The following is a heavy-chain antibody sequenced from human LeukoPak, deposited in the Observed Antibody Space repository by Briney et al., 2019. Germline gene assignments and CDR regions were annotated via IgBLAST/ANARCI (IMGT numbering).Heavy chain of an antibody. D-gene: IGHD3-16*02. CDR3: ARGAMITFGGVIVMRPIGY. V-gene: IGHV7-4-1*02. CDR1: GYTFTSYA. J-gene: IGHJ4*02. CDR2: INTNTGNP. Sequence: GASVEVSCKASGYTFTSYAMNWVRQAPGQGLEWMGWINTNTGNPTYAQGFTGRFVFSLDTSVSTAYLQISSLKAEDTAVYYCARGAMITFGGVIVMRPIGYWGQGTLVTVSS.